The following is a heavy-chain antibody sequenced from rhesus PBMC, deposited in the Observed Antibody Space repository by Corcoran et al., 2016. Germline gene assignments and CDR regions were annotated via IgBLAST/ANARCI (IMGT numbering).Heavy chain of an antibody. CDR2: INGKCGST. J-gene: IGHJ4*01. V-gene: IGHV4-80*01. CDR3: ARFTVSGTLPDFDY. Sequence: QVQLQESGPGLVKPSETRSLTCAVSGGSFSSYWWSWIRQPLGKGLERIGEINGKCGSTTYTPSPSSQDTISKDACKNQFSLKLSSLSAADTAVYYCARFTVSGTLPDFDYWGHGVLVTVSS. D-gene: IGHD4-29*01. CDR1: GGSFSSYW.